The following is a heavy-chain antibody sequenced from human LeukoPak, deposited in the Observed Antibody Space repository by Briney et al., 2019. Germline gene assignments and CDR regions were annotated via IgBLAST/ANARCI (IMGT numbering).Heavy chain of an antibody. Sequence: GGSLRLSCAASGLPFSSYSMNWVRQAPGKGLRWVSSITSSSRYIYYADSVKGRFTISRDNAKNSLYLQMNSLRAEDTAVYYCARERYYDTSGYYYLFDYWGQGTLVTVSS. V-gene: IGHV3-21*01. CDR1: GLPFSSYS. D-gene: IGHD3-22*01. CDR2: ITSSSRYI. CDR3: ARERYYDTSGYYYLFDY. J-gene: IGHJ4*02.